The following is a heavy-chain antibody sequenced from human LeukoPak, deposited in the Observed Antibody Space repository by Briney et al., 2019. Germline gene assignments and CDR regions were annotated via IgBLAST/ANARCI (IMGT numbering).Heavy chain of an antibody. V-gene: IGHV1-69*01. CDR1: GGTFSSYA. CDR3: ARDYCSRTSCPRPYFDY. J-gene: IGHJ4*02. Sequence: SVKVSCKASGGTFSSYAISWVRQAPGQGLEWMGGIIPIFGTANYAQKFQGRVTITADESTSTAYMELSSLRSEDTAVYYCARDYCSRTSCPRPYFDYWGQGTLVTVSS. D-gene: IGHD2-2*01. CDR2: IIPIFGTA.